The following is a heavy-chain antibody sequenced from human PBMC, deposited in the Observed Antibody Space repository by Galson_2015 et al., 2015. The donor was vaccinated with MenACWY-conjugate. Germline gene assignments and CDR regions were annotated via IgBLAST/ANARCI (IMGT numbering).Heavy chain of an antibody. CDR3: TTHKPDSWGGLLFHFYMDV. J-gene: IGHJ6*03. CDR1: AFTFSNAY. D-gene: IGHD2-21*01. V-gene: IGHV3-15*01. Sequence: SLRLSCAGSAFTFSNAYMSWVRQAPGKGLEWVGRIKSQTDGGKIDYAAPVKGRFTISRDDSKNTLYLQMNSLKIGDTAVYYCTTHKPDSWGGLLFHFYMDVWGKGTTVTVSS. CDR2: IKSQTDGGKI.